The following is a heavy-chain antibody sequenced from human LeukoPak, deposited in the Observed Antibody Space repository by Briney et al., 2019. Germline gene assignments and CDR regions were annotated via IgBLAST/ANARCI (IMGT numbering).Heavy chain of an antibody. CDR3: AREGVVVVPAAFGAFDI. V-gene: IGHV3-30-3*01. CDR2: ISYDGSNK. J-gene: IGHJ3*02. D-gene: IGHD2-2*01. Sequence: GGSLRLSCAASGFTFSSYAMHWVRQAPGKGLEWVAVISYDGSNKYYADSVKGRFTISRDNSKNTLYLQMNGLRAEDTAVYYCAREGVVVVPAAFGAFDIWGQGTMVTVSS. CDR1: GFTFSSYA.